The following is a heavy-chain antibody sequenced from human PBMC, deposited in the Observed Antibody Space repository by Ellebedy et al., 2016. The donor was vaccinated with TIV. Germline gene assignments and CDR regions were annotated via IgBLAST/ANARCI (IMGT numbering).Heavy chain of an antibody. CDR2: ISGIGGST. J-gene: IGHJ4*02. CDR1: GFTFSSYA. V-gene: IGHV3-23*01. D-gene: IGHD4-17*01. CDR3: ARAPLGGDLDY. Sequence: PGGSLRLSCAASGFTFSSYAMSWVRQAPGKGLEWVSAISGIGGSTYYADSVKGRFTISRDNSKNTLYLRMNSLRAEDTAVYYCARAPLGGDLDYWGQGTLVTVSS.